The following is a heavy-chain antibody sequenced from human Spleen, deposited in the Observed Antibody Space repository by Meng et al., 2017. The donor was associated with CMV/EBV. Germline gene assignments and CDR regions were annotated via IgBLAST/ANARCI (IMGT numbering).Heavy chain of an antibody. D-gene: IGHD6-19*01. CDR3: AGGIFTSGWDYFDY. J-gene: IGHJ4*02. CDR2: IRYDGSNK. Sequence: GGPLRLSCAASGFTFSSYAMHWVRQAPGKGLEWVAFIRYDGSNKHYADSVKGRFTFSRDNSKNIMYLQMTSLTPEDTAVYYCAGGIFTSGWDYFDYWGQGTVVTVSS. CDR1: GFTFSSYA. V-gene: IGHV3-30*02.